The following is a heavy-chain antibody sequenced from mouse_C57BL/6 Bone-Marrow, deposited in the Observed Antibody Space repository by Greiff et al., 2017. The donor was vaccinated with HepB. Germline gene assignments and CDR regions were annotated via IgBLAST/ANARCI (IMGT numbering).Heavy chain of an antibody. CDR3: VRQGSYYSNFYAMDY. CDR2: IRSKSNNYAT. CDR1: GFSFNTYA. J-gene: IGHJ4*01. Sequence: EVKVEESGGGLVQPKGSLKLSCAASGFSFNTYAMNWVRQAPGKGLEWVARIRSKSNNYATYYADSVKDRFTISRDDSESMLYLQMNNLKTEDTAMYYCVRQGSYYSNFYAMDYWGQGTSVTVSS. V-gene: IGHV10-1*01. D-gene: IGHD2-5*01.